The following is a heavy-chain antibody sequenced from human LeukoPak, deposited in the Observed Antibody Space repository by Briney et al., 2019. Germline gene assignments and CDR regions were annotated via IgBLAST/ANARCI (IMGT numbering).Heavy chain of an antibody. J-gene: IGHJ3*02. CDR1: GGSISSYY. V-gene: IGHV4-59*12. CDR3: AREIVVDEPHAFDI. Sequence: SETLSLTCTVSGGSISSYYWSWIRQPPGKTLEWIGYISYSGSTNYNPSLKSRVTISVDTSKNQFSLKLSSVTAADTAVYYCAREIVVDEPHAFDIWGQGTMVTVSS. D-gene: IGHD3-22*01. CDR2: ISYSGST.